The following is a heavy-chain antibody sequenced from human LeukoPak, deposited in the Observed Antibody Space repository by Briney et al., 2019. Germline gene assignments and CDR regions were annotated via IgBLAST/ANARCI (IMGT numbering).Heavy chain of an antibody. Sequence: PGGSLRLSCAASRFTLNTYAMSWIRQAPGKGLEWVSYISSSGSTIYYADSVKGRFTISRDNAKNSLYLQMNSLRAEDTAVYYCARDYIVVVPAAMAPTLDYYYYGMDVWGQGTTVTVSS. D-gene: IGHD2-2*01. CDR3: ARDYIVVVPAAMAPTLDYYYYGMDV. V-gene: IGHV3-11*01. J-gene: IGHJ6*02. CDR1: RFTLNTYA. CDR2: ISSSGSTI.